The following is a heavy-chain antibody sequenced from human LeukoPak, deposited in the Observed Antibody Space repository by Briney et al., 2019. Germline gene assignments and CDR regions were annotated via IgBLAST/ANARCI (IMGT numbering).Heavy chain of an antibody. V-gene: IGHV5-51*01. CDR1: GYSFTSYW. D-gene: IGHD1-26*01. CDR3: ARRTLGPTGDYYFDY. Sequence: GDSLKISCKDCGYSFTSYWSGWGRQMPGKGLEWVGIIYPGDSDTRHSPSFQGQVTISADKSISTAYLQWSSLKASDTAMYYCARRTLGPTGDYYFDYWGEGTLVTVSS. CDR2: IYPGDSDT. J-gene: IGHJ4*02.